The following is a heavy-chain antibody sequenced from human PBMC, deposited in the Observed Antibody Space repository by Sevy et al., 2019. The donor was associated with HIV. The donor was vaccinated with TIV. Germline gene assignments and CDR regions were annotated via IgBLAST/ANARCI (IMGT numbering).Heavy chain of an antibody. CDR1: EFTFSSYW. V-gene: IGHV3-7*01. CDR3: ARSGGLTDYGMHV. Sequence: GGSLRLSCAASEFTFSSYWMNWVRQAPGKGLEWVANIKHDGSEKYYVDSVKGRLSISRDNAKNSLFLQMDSLRAEDTAVYYCARSGGLTDYGMHVWGQGTTVTVSS. D-gene: IGHD3-16*01. CDR2: IKHDGSEK. J-gene: IGHJ6*02.